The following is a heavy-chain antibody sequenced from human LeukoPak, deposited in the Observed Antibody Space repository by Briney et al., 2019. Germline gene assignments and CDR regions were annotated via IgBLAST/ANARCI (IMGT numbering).Heavy chain of an antibody. V-gene: IGHV3-7*05. J-gene: IGHJ4*02. D-gene: IGHD4-17*01. Sequence: PGGSLRLSCAASGFTSSSYWMSWVRQAPGKGLEWVANIKQDGSEKYYVDSVKGRFTISRDNAKNSLYLQMNSPRAADTAVYYCAKSGGYSGDYVSAYWGQGTLVTVSS. CDR3: AKSGGYSGDYVSAY. CDR2: IKQDGSEK. CDR1: GFTSSSYW.